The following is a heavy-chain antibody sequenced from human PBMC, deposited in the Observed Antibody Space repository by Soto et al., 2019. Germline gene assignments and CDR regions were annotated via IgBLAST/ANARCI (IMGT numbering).Heavy chain of an antibody. CDR2: INAGNGNT. CDR3: AYDSSGYGAIGMDV. CDR1: GYTFTSYA. D-gene: IGHD3-22*01. J-gene: IGHJ6*02. V-gene: IGHV1-3*01. Sequence: QVQLVQSGAEVKKPGASVKVSCKASGYTFTSYAMHWVRQAPGQRLEWMGWINAGNGNTKYSQKFQGRVTITRDTSASTAYMELSSLRSEDTAVYYCAYDSSGYGAIGMDVWGQGTTVTVSS.